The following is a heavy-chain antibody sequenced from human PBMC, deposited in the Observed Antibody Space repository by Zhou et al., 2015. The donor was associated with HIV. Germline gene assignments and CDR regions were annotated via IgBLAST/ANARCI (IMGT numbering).Heavy chain of an antibody. CDR1: GGTFSSYA. Sequence: QVQLVQSGAEVKKPGSSVKVSCKASGGTFSSYAISWVRQAPGQGLEWMGGIIPIFGTANYAQKFQGRVTITADESTSTAYMELSSLRSEDTAVYYCARGVAKRITMIVGNLDYWGQGTLVTVSS. D-gene: IGHD3-22*01. CDR2: IIPIFGTA. CDR3: ARGVAKRITMIVGNLDY. J-gene: IGHJ4*02. V-gene: IGHV1-69*01.